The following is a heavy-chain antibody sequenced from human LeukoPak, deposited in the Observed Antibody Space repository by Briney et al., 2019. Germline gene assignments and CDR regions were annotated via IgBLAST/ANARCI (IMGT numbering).Heavy chain of an antibody. D-gene: IGHD6-13*01. J-gene: IGHJ5*02. CDR2: TYYRSKWYN. Sequence: SQTLSLTCAISGDSVSSNSAAWNWIRQSPSRGLEWLGRTYYRSKWYNDYAVSVKSRITINPDTSKNQFSLQLNSVTPEDTAVYYCARRGSGISSWWDGSWFDPWGQGTLVTVSS. V-gene: IGHV6-1*01. CDR1: GDSVSSNSAA. CDR3: ARRGSGISSWWDGSWFDP.